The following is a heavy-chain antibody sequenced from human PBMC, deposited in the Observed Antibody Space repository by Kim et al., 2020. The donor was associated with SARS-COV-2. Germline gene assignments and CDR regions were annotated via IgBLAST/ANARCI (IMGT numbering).Heavy chain of an antibody. J-gene: IGHJ4*02. CDR3: AKGRAGSYYNSLDY. CDR1: GFTFSTYA. V-gene: IGHV3-23*01. Sequence: GGSLRLSCAASGFTFSTYALSWFRQAPGKGLEWVSSISYNGDTTYYADSVKGRFTISRDNSKNTLYLQVNSLRVEDTAVYFCAKGRAGSYYNSLDYWGQGTLVTVSS. D-gene: IGHD3-10*01. CDR2: ISYNGDTT.